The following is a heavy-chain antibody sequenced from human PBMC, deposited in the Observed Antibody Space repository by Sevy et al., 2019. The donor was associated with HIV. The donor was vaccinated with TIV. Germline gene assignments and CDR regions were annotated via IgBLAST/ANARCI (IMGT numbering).Heavy chain of an antibody. V-gene: IGHV4-31*03. CDR1: GGSISSYY. Sequence: QLPETLSLTCTVSGGSISSYYWSWIRQHPGKGLEWIGYIHYSGSTYYNPSLKSRVSTSVDTSKNQFSLKLSSVTAADTAVYYCARDLVGVYCDGDCYPAGNFDYWGQGTLVTVSS. CDR2: IHYSGST. CDR3: ARDLVGVYCDGDCYPAGNFDY. D-gene: IGHD2-21*02. J-gene: IGHJ4*02.